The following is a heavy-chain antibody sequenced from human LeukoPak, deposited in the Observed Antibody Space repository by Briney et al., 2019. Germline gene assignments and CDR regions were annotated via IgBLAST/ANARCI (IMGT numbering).Heavy chain of an antibody. Sequence: PGGSLRLSCGASGFTNYMSWVRQAPDRGLEWVSSIYSSGSTYYADSVRGRFTISRDKTKNTLFLLMNSLRVEDTALYYCARDLLEPEMAAWGLATLVTVSS. J-gene: IGHJ5*02. CDR1: GFTNY. CDR2: IYSSGST. V-gene: IGHV3-53*01. D-gene: IGHD5-24*01. CDR3: ARDLLEPEMAA.